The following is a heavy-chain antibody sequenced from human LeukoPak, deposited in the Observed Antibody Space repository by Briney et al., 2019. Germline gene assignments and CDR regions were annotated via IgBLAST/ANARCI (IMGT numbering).Heavy chain of an antibody. J-gene: IGHJ4*02. CDR3: ARHGDGYKH. Sequence: GESLKISCQGSGYSFTNYWIAWVRLMPGKGLEWMGIIYPGDSNTRYSPPFRGQVTISADKSISTTYLQWSSLKASDSAMYYCARHGDGYKHWGQGTLVTVSS. CDR2: IYPGDSNT. CDR1: GYSFTNYW. D-gene: IGHD5-24*01. V-gene: IGHV5-51*01.